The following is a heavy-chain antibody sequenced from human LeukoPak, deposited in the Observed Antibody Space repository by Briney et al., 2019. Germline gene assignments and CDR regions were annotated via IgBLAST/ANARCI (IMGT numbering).Heavy chain of an antibody. CDR2: ISAYNGNT. CDR3: ARPSEFYSKRGYFDY. Sequence: ASVRVSCTASGYTFTSYGISWVRQAPGQGLEWMGWISAYNGNTNYAQKLQGRFTMTTDTSTSTAYMELRSLRSDDTAVYYCARPSEFYSKRGYFDYWGQGTLVTVSS. D-gene: IGHD4-11*01. CDR1: GYTFTSYG. V-gene: IGHV1-18*01. J-gene: IGHJ4*02.